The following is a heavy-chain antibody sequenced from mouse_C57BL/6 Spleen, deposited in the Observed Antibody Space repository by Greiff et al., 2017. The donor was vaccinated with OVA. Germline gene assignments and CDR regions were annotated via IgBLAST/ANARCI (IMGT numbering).Heavy chain of an antibody. CDR3: VRQRGSSGSYYYAMDY. Sequence: EVKLMESGGGLVQPKGSLKLSCAASGFSFNTYAMNWVRQAPGQGLEWVARIRSKSNNYATYYADSVKDRFTISRDDSESMLYLQMNNLKTEDTAMYSGVRQRGSSGSYYYAMDYWGQGTSVTVSA. J-gene: IGHJ4*01. D-gene: IGHD3-2*02. CDR2: IRSKSNNYAT. CDR1: GFSFNTYA. V-gene: IGHV10-1*01.